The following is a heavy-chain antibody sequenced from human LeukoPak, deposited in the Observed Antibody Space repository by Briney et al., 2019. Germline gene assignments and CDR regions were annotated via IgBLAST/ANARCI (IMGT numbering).Heavy chain of an antibody. CDR1: GGSISSSSYY. J-gene: IGHJ6*03. CDR2: IYYSGST. D-gene: IGHD3-22*01. Sequence: PSETLSLTCTVSGGSISSSSYYWGWIRQPPGKGLEWIGSIYYSGSTYYNPSPKSRVTISVDTSKNQFSLKLSSVTAADTAVYYCALILSGYTVDYYYYYYMDVWGKGTTVTISS. V-gene: IGHV4-39*01. CDR3: ALILSGYTVDYYYYYYMDV.